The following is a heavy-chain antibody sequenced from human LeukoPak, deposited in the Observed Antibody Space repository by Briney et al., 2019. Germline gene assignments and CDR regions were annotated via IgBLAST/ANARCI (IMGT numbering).Heavy chain of an antibody. Sequence: ASVKVSCKASGYTFTSYYMHWVRQAPGQGLEWMGIINPNVGSTSYAQRFQGRVAMTRDTSTSTAYMELSSLRSEDTALYYCARALTMIVEPAVDYWGQGTLVTVSS. J-gene: IGHJ4*02. V-gene: IGHV1-46*01. CDR2: INPNVGST. CDR1: GYTFTSYY. D-gene: IGHD3-22*01. CDR3: ARALTMIVEPAVDY.